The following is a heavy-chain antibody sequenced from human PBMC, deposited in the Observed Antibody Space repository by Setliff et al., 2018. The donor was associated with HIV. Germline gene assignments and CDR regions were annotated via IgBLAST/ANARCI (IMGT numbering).Heavy chain of an antibody. V-gene: IGHV1-24*01. J-gene: IGHJ4*02. D-gene: IGHD6-19*01. CDR2: FDPEDGDT. CDR1: GYTLTELS. Sequence: ASVKVSCKVSGYTLTELSMHWVRQAPGKGLEWMGRFDPEDGDTIYAQKFQGRVTMTKDASTDTAYMQLTSLRSEDTAVYYCTTAKEVWLAEGGFDYWGQGTLVTVSS. CDR3: TTAKEVWLAEGGFDY.